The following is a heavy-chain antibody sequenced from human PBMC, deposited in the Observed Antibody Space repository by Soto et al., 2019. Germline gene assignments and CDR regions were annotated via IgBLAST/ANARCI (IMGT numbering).Heavy chain of an antibody. CDR1: GGSISSSSYY. CDR2: IYYSGST. J-gene: IGHJ4*02. D-gene: IGHD6-19*01. CDR3: ARVTDSSGWKPRYYFDY. V-gene: IGHV4-39*01. Sequence: SETLSLTCTVSGGSISSSSYYWGWIRQPPGKGLEWIGSIYYSGSTYYNPSLKSRVTISVDTSKNQFSLKLSSVTAADTAVYYCARVTDSSGWKPRYYFDYWGQGTLVTVSS.